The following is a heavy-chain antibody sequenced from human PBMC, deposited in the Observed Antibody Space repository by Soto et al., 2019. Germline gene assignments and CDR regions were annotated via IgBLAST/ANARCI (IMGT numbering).Heavy chain of an antibody. CDR2: ISGSGGST. V-gene: IGHV3-23*01. D-gene: IGHD6-6*01. J-gene: IGHJ3*02. Sequence: GGSLRLSCAASGFTFSSYAMSWVRQAPGKGLEWVSAISGSGGSTYYADSVKGRFTISRDNSKNTLYLQMNSLRAEDTAVYYCAKDQDPIAARPDAFDIWGQGTMVTVSS. CDR3: AKDQDPIAARPDAFDI. CDR1: GFTFSSYA.